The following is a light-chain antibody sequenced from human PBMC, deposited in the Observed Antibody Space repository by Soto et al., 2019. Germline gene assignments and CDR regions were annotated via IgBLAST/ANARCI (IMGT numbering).Light chain of an antibody. CDR2: AAS. Sequence: DIQMTQSPSSLSASVGDRVTITCRASQGIRNDLGWYQQKPGKAPKRLIYAASSLHSGVPSRFSGSGSGTEFTITISRLQPEDFAYYYWLHNNKSLAWTFGQGTRVEIK. CDR1: QGIRND. CDR3: LHNNKSLAWT. J-gene: IGKJ1*01. V-gene: IGKV1-17*01.